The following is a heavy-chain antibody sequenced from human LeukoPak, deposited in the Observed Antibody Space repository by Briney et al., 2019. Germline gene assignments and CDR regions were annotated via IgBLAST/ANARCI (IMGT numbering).Heavy chain of an antibody. CDR2: INHSGST. D-gene: IGHD3-9*01. CDR1: GGSFSGYY. Sequence: SETLSLTCAVYGGSFSGYYWSRIRQPPGKGLEWIGEINHSGSTNYNPSLKSRVTISVDTSKNQFSLKLSSVTAADTAVYYCARRQYFDWLSPFDYWGQGTLVTVSS. CDR3: ARRQYFDWLSPFDY. V-gene: IGHV4-34*01. J-gene: IGHJ4*02.